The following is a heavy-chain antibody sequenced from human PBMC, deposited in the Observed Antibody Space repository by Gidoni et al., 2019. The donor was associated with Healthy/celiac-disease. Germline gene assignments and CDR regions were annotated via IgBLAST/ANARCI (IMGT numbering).Heavy chain of an antibody. CDR1: GGSISSYY. CDR3: ARDMGCSGGSCYLPYDAFDI. Sequence: QVQLQESGPGLVKPSETLSLTCTVSGGSISSYYWSWIRQPPGKGLEWIGYIYYSGSTNYNPSLKSRVTISVDTSKNQFSLKLSSVTAADTAVYYCARDMGCSGGSCYLPYDAFDIWGQGTMVTVSS. V-gene: IGHV4-59*01. J-gene: IGHJ3*02. D-gene: IGHD2-15*01. CDR2: IYYSGST.